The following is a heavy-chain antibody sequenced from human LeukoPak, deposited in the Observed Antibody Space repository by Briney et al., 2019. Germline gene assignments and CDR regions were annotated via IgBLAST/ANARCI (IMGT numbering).Heavy chain of an antibody. D-gene: IGHD4-17*01. CDR1: GGSISSYY. CDR2: IYYSGST. Sequence: SETLSLTCTVSGGSISSYYWSWIRQPPGKGLEWIGYIYYSGSTNYNPSLKSRVTISADTSKNQFSLKLSSVTAADTAVYYCARVDYGDYWYFDLWGRGTLVTVSS. V-gene: IGHV4-59*01. J-gene: IGHJ2*01. CDR3: ARVDYGDYWYFDL.